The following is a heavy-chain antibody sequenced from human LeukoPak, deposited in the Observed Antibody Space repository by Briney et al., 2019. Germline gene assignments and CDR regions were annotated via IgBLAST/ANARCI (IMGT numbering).Heavy chain of an antibody. D-gene: IGHD6-13*01. CDR3: ARASGIAAAASH. CDR1: GGTFSIYA. J-gene: IGHJ4*02. V-gene: IGHV1-69*13. Sequence: SVKVSCKASGGTFSIYAIRWVRQAPGQGLEWMGGIIPIFGTANYAQKFQGRVTITADESTSTAYMELSSLRSEDTAVYYCARASGIAAAASHWGQGTLVTVSS. CDR2: IIPIFGTA.